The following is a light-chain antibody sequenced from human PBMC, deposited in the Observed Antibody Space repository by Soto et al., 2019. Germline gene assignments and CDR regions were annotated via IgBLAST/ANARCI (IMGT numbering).Light chain of an antibody. V-gene: IGKV1-39*01. CDR3: QQSYSSPRT. Sequence: DIQMTQYPSSLSASVGDRVTITCRASQNINNYLNWYQQKPGKAPKLMIYAASTLQRGVPSRFSGSGSGTDFTLTISSLQPEDFATYYCQQSYSSPRTFGQGTKVAIK. CDR1: QNINNY. CDR2: AAS. J-gene: IGKJ1*01.